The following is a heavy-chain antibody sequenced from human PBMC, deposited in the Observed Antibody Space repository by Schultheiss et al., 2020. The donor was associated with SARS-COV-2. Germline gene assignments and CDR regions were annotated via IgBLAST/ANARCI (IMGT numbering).Heavy chain of an antibody. V-gene: IGHV3-74*01. D-gene: IGHD6-6*01. CDR1: GFTFSSYW. CDR2: IKSDGSGP. Sequence: GGSLRLSCAASGFTFSSYWMTWVRQAPGKGPVWVSRIKSDGSGPTYADSVKGRFTISRDNAKNSLYLQMNSLRAEDTAVYYCAREVPYSSSSLGGFDYWGQGTLVTVSS. J-gene: IGHJ4*02. CDR3: AREVPYSSSSLGGFDY.